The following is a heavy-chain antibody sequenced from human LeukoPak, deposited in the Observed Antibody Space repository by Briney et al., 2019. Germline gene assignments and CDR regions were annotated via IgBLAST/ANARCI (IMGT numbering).Heavy chain of an antibody. J-gene: IGHJ3*02. D-gene: IGHD6-13*01. Sequence: ASVKVSCKASGYTFTDYYMHWVRQAPGQGLEWMGWINPNSGGTNFAQTFQGRVTMTRDTSISTAYMELSRLRFDDTAVYYCARGGSRSSGAFDIWGQGTMVTVSS. CDR3: ARGGSRSSGAFDI. V-gene: IGHV1-2*02. CDR1: GYTFTDYY. CDR2: INPNSGGT.